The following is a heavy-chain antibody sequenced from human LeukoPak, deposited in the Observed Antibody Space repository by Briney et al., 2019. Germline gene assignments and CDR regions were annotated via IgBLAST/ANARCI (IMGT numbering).Heavy chain of an antibody. D-gene: IGHD5-24*01. V-gene: IGHV3-21*01. Sequence: GGSLRLSCAASGFTFSSYSMNWVRQAPGKGLEWVPSISSSSSYIYYADSVKGRFTISRDNAKNSLYLQMNSLRAEDTAVYYCARSLRATIFSALNDYFDYWGQGTLVTVSS. CDR1: GFTFSSYS. CDR2: ISSSSSYI. CDR3: ARSLRATIFSALNDYFDY. J-gene: IGHJ4*02.